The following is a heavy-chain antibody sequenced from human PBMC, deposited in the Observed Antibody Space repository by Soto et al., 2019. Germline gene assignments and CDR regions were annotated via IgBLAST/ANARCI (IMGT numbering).Heavy chain of an antibody. D-gene: IGHD2-2*01. V-gene: IGHV4-30-2*01. CDR1: GGSISSGDYY. J-gene: IGHJ4*02. Sequence: QLQLQESGSGLVKPSQTLSLTCAVSGGSISSGDYYWSCLRQPPRKGLEWVGYMYHSGSNYSHPSLKSRVTISIVRSVILFPLNRRCVTAPDTAVYYCARVPDYWGQGIRCTVSS. CDR2: MYHSGSN. CDR3: ARVPDY.